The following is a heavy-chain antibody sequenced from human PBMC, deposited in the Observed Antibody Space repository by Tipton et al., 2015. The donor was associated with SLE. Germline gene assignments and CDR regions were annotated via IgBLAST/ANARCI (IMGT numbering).Heavy chain of an antibody. CDR1: GFTFSDYY. CDR2: ISSRSTTI. Sequence: GSLRLSCAASGFTFSDYYMNWVRQAPGKGLEWLSYISSRSTTIYYADSVKGRFTISRDNANNSLYLQMNSLRPEDTAVYYCVRGYLMTLDFWGQGTLVSVSS. J-gene: IGHJ4*02. V-gene: IGHV3-11*04. D-gene: IGHD2-2*02. CDR3: VRGYLMTLDF.